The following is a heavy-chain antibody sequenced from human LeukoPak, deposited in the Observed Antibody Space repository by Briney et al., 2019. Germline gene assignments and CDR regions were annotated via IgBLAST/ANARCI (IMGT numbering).Heavy chain of an antibody. V-gene: IGHV4-59*01. CDR2: IFNSGTT. CDR1: GGSITSSY. Sequence: SETLSLTCSVSGGSITSSYWNWIRQAPGKGLEWIGYIFNSGTTQYNPSLKSRVAISVDTSKNQFSLKLSSVTAADTAVYYCARAGIVGAFDVWGQGTMVTVSS. CDR3: ARAGIVGAFDV. D-gene: IGHD2-15*01. J-gene: IGHJ3*01.